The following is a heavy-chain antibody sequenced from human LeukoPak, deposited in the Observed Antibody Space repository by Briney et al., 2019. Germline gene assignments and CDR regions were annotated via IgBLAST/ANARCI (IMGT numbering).Heavy chain of an antibody. J-gene: IGHJ6*03. D-gene: IGHD2-15*01. Sequence: GGSLRLSCAASGFTFSSYAMHWVRQAPGKGLEWVAFIRFDGSYNSYSDSVKGRFTISRDNSKNTLYLQMNSLRAEDTAVYYCAKVRLGYCSGGSCSRGGTSMDVWGRGTTVTISS. CDR1: GFTFSSYA. CDR2: IRFDGSYN. V-gene: IGHV3-30*02. CDR3: AKVRLGYCSGGSCSRGGTSMDV.